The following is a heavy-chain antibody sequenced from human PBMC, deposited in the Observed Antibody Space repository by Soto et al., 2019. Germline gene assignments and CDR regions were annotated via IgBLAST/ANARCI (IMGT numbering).Heavy chain of an antibody. V-gene: IGHV3-30-3*01. CDR1: GFTFSSYA. CDR3: ARDGGYYYDSSGQPSLGYYGMDV. CDR2: ISYDGSNK. D-gene: IGHD3-22*01. J-gene: IGHJ6*02. Sequence: PGGSLRLSCAASGFTFSSYAMHWVRQAPGKGLEWVAVISYDGSNKYYADSVKGRFTISRDNSKNTLYLQMNSLRAEDTAVYYCARDGGYYYDSSGQPSLGYYGMDVWGQGTTVTVSS.